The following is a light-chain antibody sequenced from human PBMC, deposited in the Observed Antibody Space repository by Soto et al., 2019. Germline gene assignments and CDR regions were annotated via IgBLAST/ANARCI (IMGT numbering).Light chain of an antibody. J-gene: IGKJ1*01. CDR3: HQYGSSPGT. Sequence: EIDLTHSPGTLSLSPGERATLSCRPSQSVTSNYVAWYQQKPGQAPRLLLFGASIRDTGIPVRFSGSGSGTDFTLTITRLEPEDFEVYYCHQYGSSPGTFGQGTMVDIK. CDR1: QSVTSNY. CDR2: GAS. V-gene: IGKV3-20*01.